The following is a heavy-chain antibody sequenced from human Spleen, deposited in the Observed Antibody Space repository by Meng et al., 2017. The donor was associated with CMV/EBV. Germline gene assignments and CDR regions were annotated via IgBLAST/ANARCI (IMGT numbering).Heavy chain of an antibody. CDR3: LRSFDFWSFDG. V-gene: IGHV3-23*03. CDR2: IYNDGST. CDR1: GFSFTIYA. J-gene: IGHJ6*02. D-gene: IGHD3-3*01. Sequence: GESLKISCAASGFSFTIYAMTWGRQAPGKGLEWVSVIYNDGSTSYAASVKGRFTISRDTSKNTVSLQMNSLRAEDTAVYYCLRSFDFWSFDGWGQGTTVTVSS.